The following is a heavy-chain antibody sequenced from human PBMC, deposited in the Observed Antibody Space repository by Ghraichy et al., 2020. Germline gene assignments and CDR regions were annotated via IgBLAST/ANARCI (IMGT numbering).Heavy chain of an antibody. Sequence: TLSLTCTVSGGSISSYYWSWIRQPPGKGLEWIGYIYYSGSTNYNPSLKSRVTISVDTSKNQFSLKLSSVTAADTAVYYCARTNYDFWSGYYFFFDYWGQGTLVTVSS. J-gene: IGHJ4*02. CDR3: ARTNYDFWSGYYFFFDY. CDR2: IYYSGST. V-gene: IGHV4-59*01. D-gene: IGHD3-3*01. CDR1: GGSISSYY.